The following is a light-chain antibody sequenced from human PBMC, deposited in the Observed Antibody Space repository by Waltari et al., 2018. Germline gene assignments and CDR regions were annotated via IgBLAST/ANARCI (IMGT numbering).Light chain of an antibody. V-gene: IGKV1-33*01. CDR3: QQYDNLPPSRVS. CDR1: PDVSNY. J-gene: IGKJ4*01. CDR2: GAS. Sequence: DIQMTQSPSSLSASVGDRVTITCQASPDVSNYLNWYQQTPGKAPKLLTYGASNLETGVPSRFSGSGSVPDVPLTISSPQPEAIATYDCQQYDNLPPSRVSFGGGTKVEIK.